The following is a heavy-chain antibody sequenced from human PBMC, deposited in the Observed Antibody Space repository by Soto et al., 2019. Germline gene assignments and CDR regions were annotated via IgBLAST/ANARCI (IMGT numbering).Heavy chain of an antibody. CDR2: TRSKTYGGTI. CDR1: GFTFGDYA. Sequence: LRLSCTASGFTFGDYAMSWVRQAPEKGLEWVGFTRSKTYGGTIEYAASVKGRFTISRDDSKSIAYLQMNSLKTEDTAVYYCTRVSLELLDTGVDYWGQGTLVTVSS. V-gene: IGHV3-49*04. D-gene: IGHD1-7*01. J-gene: IGHJ4*02. CDR3: TRVSLELLDTGVDY.